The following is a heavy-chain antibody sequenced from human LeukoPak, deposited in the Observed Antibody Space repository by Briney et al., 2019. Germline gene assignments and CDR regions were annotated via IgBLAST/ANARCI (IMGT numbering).Heavy chain of an antibody. D-gene: IGHD6-19*01. CDR2: IIPIFGTA. V-gene: IGHV1-69*05. CDR1: GGTFSSYA. Sequence: GASVKVSCKASGGTFSSYASSWVRQALGQGLEWMGRIIPIFGTANYSQKFQGRVTITTDESTNTAYMELSSLRSEDTAVYYCATATDHSSGWLDAFDIWGQGTMVTVSS. J-gene: IGHJ3*02. CDR3: ATATDHSSGWLDAFDI.